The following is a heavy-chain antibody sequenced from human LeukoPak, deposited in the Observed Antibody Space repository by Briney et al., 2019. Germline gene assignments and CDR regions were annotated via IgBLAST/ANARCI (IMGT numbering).Heavy chain of an antibody. CDR1: GFTFSSYS. CDR2: ISSSSYI. J-gene: IGHJ4*02. V-gene: IGHV3-21*01. D-gene: IGHD3-3*01. Sequence: PGGSLRLSCAASGFTFSSYSMNWVRQAPGKGLEWVSSISSSSYIYYADSVKGRFTISRDNAKNSLYLQMNSMRAEDTAVYYCARADDFWSGYYPEYFDYWGQGTLVTVSS. CDR3: ARADDFWSGYYPEYFDY.